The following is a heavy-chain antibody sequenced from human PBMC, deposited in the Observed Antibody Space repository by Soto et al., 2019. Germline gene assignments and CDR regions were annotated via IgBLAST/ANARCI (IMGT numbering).Heavy chain of an antibody. J-gene: IGHJ4*02. D-gene: IGHD2-15*01. CDR1: GYTFTGYY. V-gene: IGHV1-2*04. CDR2: INPNSGGT. CDR3: ARPLGYCSGGSCYSRETGFDY. Sequence: ASVKVSCKASGYTFTGYYMHWVRQAPGQGLEWMGWINPNSGGTNYAQKFQGWVTMTRDTSISTAYMELSRLRSDDTAVYYCARPLGYCSGGSCYSRETGFDYWGQGTLVTVSS.